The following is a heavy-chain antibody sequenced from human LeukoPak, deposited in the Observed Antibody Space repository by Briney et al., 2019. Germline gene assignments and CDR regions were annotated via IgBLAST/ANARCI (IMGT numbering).Heavy chain of an antibody. Sequence: ASVKVSCKASGYTFTSYYIHWVRQAPGQGLEWMGIINPSGGSTSYAQKFQGRVTMTRDTSTSTVYMELSSLRSEDTAVYYCARGYCSGGSCYRGHNWFDPWGQGTLVTVPS. D-gene: IGHD2-15*01. CDR2: INPSGGST. CDR1: GYTFTSYY. J-gene: IGHJ5*02. CDR3: ARGYCSGGSCYRGHNWFDP. V-gene: IGHV1-46*01.